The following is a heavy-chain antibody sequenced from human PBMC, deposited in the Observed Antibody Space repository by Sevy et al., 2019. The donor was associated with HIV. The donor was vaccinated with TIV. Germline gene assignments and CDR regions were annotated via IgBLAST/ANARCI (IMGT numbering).Heavy chain of an antibody. CDR2: INPNSGGT. CDR3: ASGYGDYGGDYYYYGMDV. CDR1: GYTFTGYY. J-gene: IGHJ6*02. V-gene: IGHV1-2*06. Sequence: ASVKVSCKASGYTFTGYYMHWVRQAPGQGLEWMGRINPNSGGTNYAQKFQGRVTMTRDTSISTAYMELSRPRSDDTAVYYCASGYGDYGGDYYYYGMDVWGQGTTVTVSS. D-gene: IGHD4-17*01.